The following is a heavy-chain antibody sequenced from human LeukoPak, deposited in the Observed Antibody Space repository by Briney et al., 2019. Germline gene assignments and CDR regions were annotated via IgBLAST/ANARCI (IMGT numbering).Heavy chain of an antibody. Sequence: GGSLRLSCAASGFTFSDYYMSSIRQAPGKGLEWVSYISSSGSTIYYADSVKGRFTLSRDNAKNSLYLQMNSLRAEDTAVYYCARDIAVALSSEYWGQGTLVTVSS. CDR1: GFTFSDYY. J-gene: IGHJ4*02. CDR2: ISSSGSTI. CDR3: ARDIAVALSSEY. D-gene: IGHD6-19*01. V-gene: IGHV3-11*04.